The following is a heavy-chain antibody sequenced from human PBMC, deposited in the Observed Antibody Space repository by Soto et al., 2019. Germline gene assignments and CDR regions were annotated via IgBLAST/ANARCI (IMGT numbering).Heavy chain of an antibody. J-gene: IGHJ3*01. CDR1: GFTFRDFSGSA. V-gene: IGHV3-73*01. CDR2: IRSKANNYAT. CDR3: TRLLSDGFDF. Sequence: GGSLRLSCAGSGFTFRDFSGSAIHWFRQASGQGLEWVGRIRSKANNYATAYATSVKGRFTISRDDSKKTSYLQLNSLKTEDTAVYYCTRLLSDGFDFWGPGTMVPVSS.